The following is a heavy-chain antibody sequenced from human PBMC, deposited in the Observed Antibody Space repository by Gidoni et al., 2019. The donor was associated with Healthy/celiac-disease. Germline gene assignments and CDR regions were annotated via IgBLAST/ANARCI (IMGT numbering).Heavy chain of an antibody. D-gene: IGHD5-12*01. CDR3: ARTPTVATEDY. Sequence: QVQLVESGGGLVKPGGSLRLSCAASGFTFSDYYMSWIRQAPGKGLEWVSYISSSSSYTNYADSVKGRFTISRDNAKNSLYLQMNSLRAEDTAVYYCARTPTVATEDYWGQGTLVTVSS. CDR2: ISSSSSYT. V-gene: IGHV3-11*06. J-gene: IGHJ4*02. CDR1: GFTFSDYY.